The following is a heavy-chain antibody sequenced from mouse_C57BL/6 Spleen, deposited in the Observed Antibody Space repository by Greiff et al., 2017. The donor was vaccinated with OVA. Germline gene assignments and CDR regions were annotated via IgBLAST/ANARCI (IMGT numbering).Heavy chain of an antibody. CDR2: INPNNGGT. CDR3: ARDWEGYYAMDY. V-gene: IGHV1-26*01. D-gene: IGHD4-1*01. J-gene: IGHJ4*01. Sequence: EVKLQQSGPELVKPGASVKISCKASGYTFTDYYMNWVKQSHGKSLEWIGDINPNNGGTSYNQKFKGKATLTVDKSSSTAYMELRSLTSEDSAVYYCARDWEGYYAMDYWGQGTSVTVSS. CDR1: GYTFTDYY.